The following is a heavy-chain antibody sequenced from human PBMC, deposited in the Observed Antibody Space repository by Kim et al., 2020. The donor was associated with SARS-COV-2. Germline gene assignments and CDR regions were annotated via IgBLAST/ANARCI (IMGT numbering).Heavy chain of an antibody. J-gene: IGHJ3*02. CDR3: ARGTYGANGFNI. D-gene: IGHD4-17*01. V-gene: IGHV3-74*01. CDR2: INTDGTTT. Sequence: GGSLRLSCAASGFTFSSYLMHWVRQAPGKGLVWVSRINTDGTTTTYADSVKGRFTISRDNAKNTLYLQMNSLRAEDTAVYYCARGTYGANGFNIWGQGTMVTVSS. CDR1: GFTFSSYL.